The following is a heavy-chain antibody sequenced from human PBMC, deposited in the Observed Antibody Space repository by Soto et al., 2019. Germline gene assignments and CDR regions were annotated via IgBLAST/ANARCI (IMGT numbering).Heavy chain of an antibody. J-gene: IGHJ5*02. V-gene: IGHV3-30-3*01. CDR3: ARDSGYDNNWFDP. CDR1: GFTFSSYA. Sequence: SLRLSCAASGFTFSSYAMHWVRQAPGKGLEWVAVISYDGSNKYYADSVKGRFTISRDNSKNTLYLQMNSLRAEDTAVYYCARDSGYDNNWFDPWGQGTLVTVSS. D-gene: IGHD5-12*01. CDR2: ISYDGSNK.